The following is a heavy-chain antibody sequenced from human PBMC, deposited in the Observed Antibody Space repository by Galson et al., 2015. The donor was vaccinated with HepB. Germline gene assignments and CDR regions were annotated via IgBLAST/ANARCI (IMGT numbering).Heavy chain of an antibody. V-gene: IGHV3-23*01. CDR1: GFTFSSYA. J-gene: IGHJ4*02. CDR3: AKLVNSRTENF. D-gene: IGHD3/OR15-3a*01. CDR2: ISGSGGST. Sequence: SLRLSCAASGFTFSSYAMSWVRQAPGKGLEWVSAISGSGGSTYYADSAKGRFTISRDNSKNTLYLQMNSLRAEDTAVYYCAKLVNSRTENFWGQGTLVTVSS.